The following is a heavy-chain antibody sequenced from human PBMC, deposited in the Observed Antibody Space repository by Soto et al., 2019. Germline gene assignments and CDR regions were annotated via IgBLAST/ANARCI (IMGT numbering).Heavy chain of an antibody. J-gene: IGHJ4*02. CDR1: GFTFSSYA. CDR3: AKNVEKICGVYYFDH. V-gene: IGHV3-30-3*02. Sequence: QVQLVESGGGVVKPGRSLRLSCAASGFTFSSYAMHWVRQAPGKGLEWVAVISYDGNNIYYAASVRGRFSISRDNSKNTLDLQMNSLRAEDTAVYACAKNVEKICGVYYFDHWGQGTMVTFSS. CDR2: ISYDGNNI. D-gene: IGHD2-8*01.